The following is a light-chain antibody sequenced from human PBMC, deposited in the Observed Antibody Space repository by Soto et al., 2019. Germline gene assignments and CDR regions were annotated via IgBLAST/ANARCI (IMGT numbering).Light chain of an antibody. Sequence: QPVLTQSPSASASLGASVKLTCTLSSGYSSYAIAWHQQQPEKGPRYLMKLNSDGSHSKGDGIPDRFSGSSSGAERYLTISSLQSEDEADYYCQTWGTGPVVFGGGTKLTVL. J-gene: IGLJ2*01. CDR3: QTWGTGPVV. CDR1: SGYSSYA. CDR2: LNSDGSH. V-gene: IGLV4-69*01.